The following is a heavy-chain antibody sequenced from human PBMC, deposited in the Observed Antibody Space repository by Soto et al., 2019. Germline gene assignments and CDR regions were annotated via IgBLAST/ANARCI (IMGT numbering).Heavy chain of an antibody. V-gene: IGHV1-69*12. CDR1: GGTFSSYA. Sequence: QVQLVQSGAEVKKPGSSVKVSCKASGGTFSSYAISWVRQAPGQGLEWMGGIIPIFGTANYAQKFQGRVTITADESTSTAYMELSSLRSEDTAVYYCAENYYGSGSYYLYGMDVWGQGTTVTVSS. CDR3: AENYYGSGSYYLYGMDV. D-gene: IGHD3-10*01. J-gene: IGHJ6*02. CDR2: IIPIFGTA.